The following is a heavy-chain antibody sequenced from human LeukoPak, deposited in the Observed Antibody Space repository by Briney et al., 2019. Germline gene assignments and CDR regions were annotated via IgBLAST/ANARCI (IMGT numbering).Heavy chain of an antibody. V-gene: IGHV3-23*01. D-gene: IGHD1-26*01. CDR2: INDNGCQR. Sequence: PGGSLRLSCAASGFAFNNYAMTWVRQAPGKGLEWVSNINDNGCQRHYADSVKGRFTISRDNSKNTLFLQMDSLRAEDTAVYYCAKTQWKVGATDYFDYWGQGILVTVSS. CDR1: GFAFNNYA. J-gene: IGHJ4*02. CDR3: AKTQWKVGATDYFDY.